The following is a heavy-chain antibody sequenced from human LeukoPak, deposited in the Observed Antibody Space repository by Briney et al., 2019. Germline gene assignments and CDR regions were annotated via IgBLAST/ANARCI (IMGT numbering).Heavy chain of an antibody. D-gene: IGHD2-15*01. V-gene: IGHV3-30*18. CDR2: ISYDGSNK. J-gene: IGHJ6*02. Sequence: GRSLRLSCAASGFTFSNYGMHWVRQAPGKGLEWVAVISYDGSNKYYADSVKGRFTISRDNSKNTLYLQMNSLRAEDTAVYYCAKFVLDCSGGSCYSDYYYGMDVWGQGTTVTVSS. CDR3: AKFVLDCSGGSCYSDYYYGMDV. CDR1: GFTFSNYG.